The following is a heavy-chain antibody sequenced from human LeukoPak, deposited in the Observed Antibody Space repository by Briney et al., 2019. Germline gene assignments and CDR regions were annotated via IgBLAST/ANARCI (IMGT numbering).Heavy chain of an antibody. CDR3: ARRGTWHSDY. Sequence: GGSLRLSCAASGFTFSGYYMSWVRQVPGKGLEWVATIKQDGSERYYVGSVRGRFTISRGNANNSLYLQMNSLRVEDTAVYYCARRGTWHSDYWGQGTLVTVSS. V-gene: IGHV3-7*01. D-gene: IGHD3-16*01. CDR2: IKQDGSER. J-gene: IGHJ4*02. CDR1: GFTFSGYY.